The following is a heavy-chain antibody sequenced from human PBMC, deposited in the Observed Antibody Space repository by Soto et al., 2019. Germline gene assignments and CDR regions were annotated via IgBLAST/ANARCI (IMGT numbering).Heavy chain of an antibody. Sequence: TLSLTCTVSGGSVSSGSYYWSWIRQPPGKGLEWIGYIYYSGSTNYNPSLKSRVTISVDTSKNQFSLKLSSVTAADTAVYYCARDPGDTSPSSSWRYYYYGMDVWGQGTTVTVSS. V-gene: IGHV4-61*01. J-gene: IGHJ6*02. CDR3: ARDPGDTSPSSSWRYYYYGMDV. D-gene: IGHD6-13*01. CDR1: GGSVSSGSYY. CDR2: IYYSGST.